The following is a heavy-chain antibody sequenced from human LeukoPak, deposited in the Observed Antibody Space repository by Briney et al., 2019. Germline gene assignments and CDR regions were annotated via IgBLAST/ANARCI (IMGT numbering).Heavy chain of an antibody. CDR1: GFTFDDYA. J-gene: IGHJ4*02. CDR3: AKSSGDSYFDF. D-gene: IGHD3-10*01. V-gene: IGHV3-9*01. CDR2: ISWNSGII. Sequence: GGSLRLSCAASGFTFDDYAMHWVRQAPGKGLEWVSRISWNSGIIDYADSVKGRFTISRDNAKNSLYLQMNSLRAEDTAFYYCAKSSGDSYFDFWGQGSLVTVSS.